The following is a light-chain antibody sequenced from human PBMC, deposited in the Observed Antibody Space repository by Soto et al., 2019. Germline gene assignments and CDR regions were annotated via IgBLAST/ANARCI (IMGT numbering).Light chain of an antibody. J-gene: IGKJ4*01. V-gene: IGKV3-20*01. CDR3: QQHGISPLT. Sequence: EIVLTQSPGTLSLSPGERATLSCRASQSVKSSYFVWYQQKPGQAPRLLIYGASSRANGIPDRFSGSGSGTDFTLTITRLEPEDFAVDYCQQHGISPLTFGGGTKVQIK. CDR2: GAS. CDR1: QSVKSSY.